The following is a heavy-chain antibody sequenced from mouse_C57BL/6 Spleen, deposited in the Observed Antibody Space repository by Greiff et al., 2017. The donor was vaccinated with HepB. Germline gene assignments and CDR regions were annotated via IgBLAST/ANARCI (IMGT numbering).Heavy chain of an antibody. Sequence: VQLQQSDAELVKPGASVKISCKVSGYTFTDHTIHWMKQRPEQGLEWIGYIYPRDGSTKYNEKFKGKATLTADKSSSTAYMQLNSLTSEDSAVYFWARPVYGSSYVGAMDYWGQGASVTVSS. V-gene: IGHV1-78*01. CDR1: GYTFTDHT. D-gene: IGHD1-1*01. J-gene: IGHJ4*01. CDR2: IYPRDGST. CDR3: ARPVYGSSYVGAMDY.